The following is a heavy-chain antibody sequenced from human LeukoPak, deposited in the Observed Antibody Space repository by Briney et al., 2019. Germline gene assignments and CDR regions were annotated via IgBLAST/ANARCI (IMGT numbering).Heavy chain of an antibody. Sequence: GVSLRLSCAASGFTFNDYHMSWTRRAPGKGLEWGSYISSRGSTIYYADSVKGRFTISRDNAKNSLYLQMNGMRAEDTAVYYCARDHDRDRVWWFDPWGQGTLVTVSS. D-gene: IGHD3-16*01. CDR1: GFTFNDYH. CDR2: ISSRGSTI. CDR3: ARDHDRDRVWWFDP. J-gene: IGHJ5*02. V-gene: IGHV3-11*01.